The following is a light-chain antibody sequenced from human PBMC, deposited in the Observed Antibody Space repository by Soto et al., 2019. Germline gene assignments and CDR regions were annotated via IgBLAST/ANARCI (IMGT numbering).Light chain of an antibody. CDR3: SSYAGYNNYV. CDR1: SSDDGGYNY. Sequence: QSALTQPPSASGSPGQSVTISCTGTSSDDGGYNYVSWYQQHPGKAPKLMIYEVSKRPSGVPDRFSGSRSGNTASLTVSVLQAEDESDYYCSSYAGYNNYVFGAGTKLTVL. J-gene: IGLJ1*01. CDR2: EVS. V-gene: IGLV2-8*01.